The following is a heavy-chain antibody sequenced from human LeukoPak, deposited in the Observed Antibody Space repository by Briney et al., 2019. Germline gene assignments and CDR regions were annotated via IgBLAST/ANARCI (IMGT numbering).Heavy chain of an antibody. CDR3: ARSPYSNRPFDY. CDR2: IYTGGST. D-gene: IGHD6-13*01. V-gene: IGHV4-4*09. CDR1: GVSISAYC. Sequence: SETLSLTCSVSGVSISAYCWSWIRPPPGKGLEWIGCIYTGGSTNYNPSLRSRVTISLDTSKNQFSLKLTSVTAADTAFYYCARSPYSNRPFDYWGQGTPVTVSS. J-gene: IGHJ4*02.